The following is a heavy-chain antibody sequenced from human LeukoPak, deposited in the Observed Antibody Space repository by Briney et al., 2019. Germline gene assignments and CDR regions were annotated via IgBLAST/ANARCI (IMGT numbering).Heavy chain of an antibody. J-gene: IGHJ3*02. CDR2: ISGSGGST. D-gene: IGHD2-15*01. CDR3: ARDWPGTSGVVVGAFI. V-gene: IGHV3-23*01. CDR1: GFTFSSYA. Sequence: GGSLRLSCAASGFTFSSYAMSWVRQAPGKGLEWVSAISGSGGSTYYADSVKGRFTISRDNSKNSLHLQMNSLRAEDTAVYYCARDWPGTSGVVVGAFIWGQGTMVTVSS.